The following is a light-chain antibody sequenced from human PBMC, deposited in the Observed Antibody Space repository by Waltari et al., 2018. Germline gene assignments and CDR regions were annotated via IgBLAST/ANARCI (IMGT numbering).Light chain of an antibody. CDR2: ASY. Sequence: IQMTQSPSSLSASVGDTVTITCRASRAISVYVNWYQQKPGEAPRLLLDASYSLQTGVPSRFSGRGSGTEFTLTISSLQPEDFATYYCQQSATALGITFGQGTRL. V-gene: IGKV1-39*01. CDR3: QQSATALGIT. J-gene: IGKJ5*01. CDR1: RAISVY.